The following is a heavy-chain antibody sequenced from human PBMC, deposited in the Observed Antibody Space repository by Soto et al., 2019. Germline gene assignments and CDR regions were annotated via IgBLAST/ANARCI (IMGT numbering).Heavy chain of an antibody. CDR3: AKTVPRLIPFDV. Sequence: EVQLVETGGGLIQPGGSLRLSCAASGFTVSSHYMSWVRQTPGKGLEWVSILYASDSTFYADSVEGRFTISRDNSKNTVYLQLTSLRAEDTAVYYCAKTVPRLIPFDVWGKGTMVTVPS. D-gene: IGHD4-17*01. V-gene: IGHV3-53*02. CDR1: GFTVSSHY. J-gene: IGHJ3*01. CDR2: LYASDST.